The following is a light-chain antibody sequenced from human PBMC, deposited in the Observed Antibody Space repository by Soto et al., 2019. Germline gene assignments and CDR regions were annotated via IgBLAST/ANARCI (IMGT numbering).Light chain of an antibody. Sequence: EIVLTQSPATLSLSPGERATLSCRASQSVSSYLAWYQQKPGQAPRLLIYDASNRATGIPARFSGSGSGTDFTLTISSLEPEDGAGYYCQQRSNWPLMYTFGQGTKLEIK. V-gene: IGKV3-11*01. CDR2: DAS. CDR1: QSVSSY. J-gene: IGKJ2*01. CDR3: QQRSNWPLMYT.